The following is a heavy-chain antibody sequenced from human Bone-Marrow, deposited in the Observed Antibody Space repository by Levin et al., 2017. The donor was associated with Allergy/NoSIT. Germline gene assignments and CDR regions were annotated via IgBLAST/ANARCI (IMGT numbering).Heavy chain of an antibody. D-gene: IGHD6-19*01. CDR2: ISWDSSSR. V-gene: IGHV3-9*01. J-gene: IGHJ3*01. Sequence: SLKISCAASGFSLGDYGMYWVQQAPGKGLEWVSSISWDSSSRVYADSVKGRFTISRDNAKNSLHLQMNSLRPEDTALYYCTKDRNNGGWTDAFDVWGQGTKVTVSS. CDR3: TKDRNNGGWTDAFDV. CDR1: GFSLGDYG.